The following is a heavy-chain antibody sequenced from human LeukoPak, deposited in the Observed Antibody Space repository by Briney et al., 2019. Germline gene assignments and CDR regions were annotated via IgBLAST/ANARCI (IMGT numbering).Heavy chain of an antibody. CDR2: IYSDGSST. CDR1: GFTFSSYW. J-gene: IGHJ5*02. CDR3: ARDRMAGAYYYGSGSYTFDP. V-gene: IGHV3-74*01. Sequence: PGGSLRLSSAASGFTFSSYWMHWVRDAPRKGLVWVSRIYSDGSSTSYADSVKGRFTISRDNAKNTLYLQMNSLRAEDTAVYYCARDRMAGAYYYGSGSYTFDPWGQGTLVTVSS. D-gene: IGHD3-10*01.